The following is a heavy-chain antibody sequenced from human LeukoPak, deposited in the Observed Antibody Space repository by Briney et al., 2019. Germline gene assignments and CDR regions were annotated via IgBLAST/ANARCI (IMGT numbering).Heavy chain of an antibody. Sequence: ASVKVSCKASGYTFTGYYMHWVRQAPGQGLEWMGWINPNSGGTNYAQKFQGRVTMTRDTSISTAYMELSRLRSDDTAVYYCARNAITMIVVVITSYYFDYWGQGTLVTVSS. J-gene: IGHJ4*02. CDR1: GYTFTGYY. CDR2: INPNSGGT. V-gene: IGHV1-2*02. CDR3: ARNAITMIVVVITSYYFDY. D-gene: IGHD3-22*01.